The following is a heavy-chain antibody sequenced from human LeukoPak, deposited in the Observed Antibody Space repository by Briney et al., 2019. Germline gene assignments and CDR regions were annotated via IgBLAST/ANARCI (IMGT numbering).Heavy chain of an antibody. V-gene: IGHV4-4*02. Sequence: PSETLSLTCAVSGGSISSSNWWSWVRPPPGKGLEWIGEIYHSGSTNYNPSLKSRVTISVDKSKNQFSLKLSSVTAADTAVYYCARVPGSGYLNWFDPWGQGTLVTVSS. CDR1: GGSISSSNW. CDR2: IYHSGST. CDR3: ARVPGSGYLNWFDP. D-gene: IGHD3-3*01. J-gene: IGHJ5*02.